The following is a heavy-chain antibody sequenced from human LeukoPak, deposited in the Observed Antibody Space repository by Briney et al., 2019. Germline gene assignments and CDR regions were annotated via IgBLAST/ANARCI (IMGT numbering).Heavy chain of an antibody. CDR3: ARGRAGEDSSSWYRSVGDY. J-gene: IGHJ4*02. V-gene: IGHV1-8*01. D-gene: IGHD6-13*01. Sequence: ASVKVSCKASGYTFTSYDINWVRQATGQGLEWMGWMNPNSGNTGYAQKFQGRVTMTRNTSISTAYMELSSLRSEDTAVYYCARGRAGEDSSSWYRSVGDYWGQGTLVTVSS. CDR2: MNPNSGNT. CDR1: GYTFTSYD.